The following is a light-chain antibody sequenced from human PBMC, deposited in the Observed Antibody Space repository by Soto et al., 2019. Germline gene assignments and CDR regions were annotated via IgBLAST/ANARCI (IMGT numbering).Light chain of an antibody. CDR2: DAS. CDR3: QQQRTWPFT. Sequence: EIVLTQTPVTLSLSPGERATLSCRASQSVSNYLGWYQQKPGQAPRLLIYDASTRATGIPARFSGSGSGTDFTLTISSLEPEDCAVYFCQQQRTWPFTFGPGTTVDIK. J-gene: IGKJ3*01. CDR1: QSVSNY. V-gene: IGKV3-11*01.